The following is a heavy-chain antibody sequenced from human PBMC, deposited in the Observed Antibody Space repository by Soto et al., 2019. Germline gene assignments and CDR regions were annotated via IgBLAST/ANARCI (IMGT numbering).Heavy chain of an antibody. CDR2: VQYNGNT. Sequence: QVQLQESGPRLVKPSETLSLTCTVSGGSISANYWSWIRQTPGKGLEWIGYVQYNGNTNYNPSLKSRVSISIDASTNQFSLRLNSVSAAHTAVYYCARDGSGVDFWDGPYYFDHWRQGTLVTVSS. J-gene: IGHJ4*02. D-gene: IGHD3-3*01. CDR1: GGSISANY. CDR3: ARDGSGVDFWDGPYYFDH. V-gene: IGHV4-59*01.